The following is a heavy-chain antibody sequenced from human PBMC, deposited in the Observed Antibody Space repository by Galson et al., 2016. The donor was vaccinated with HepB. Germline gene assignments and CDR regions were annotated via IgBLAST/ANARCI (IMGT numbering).Heavy chain of an antibody. CDR2: ISRMSTYI. J-gene: IGHJ4*02. V-gene: IGHV3-21*01. CDR1: GFMFSGYN. Sequence: SLRLSCAASGFMFSGYNMNWVRQAPGKGLEWVSSISRMSTYIDYADSVWGRFTISRDDAKNSLHLQMNSLRAEDTAVYYCARDRTTVNSNIDYWGQGTLVTVSS. CDR3: ARDRTTVNSNIDY. D-gene: IGHD4-11*01.